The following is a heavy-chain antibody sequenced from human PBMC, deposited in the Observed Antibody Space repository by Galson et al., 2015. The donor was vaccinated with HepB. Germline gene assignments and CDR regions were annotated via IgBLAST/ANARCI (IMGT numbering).Heavy chain of an antibody. J-gene: IGHJ1*01. CDR3: ARAPFYCGGDCYPEYFQH. CDR2: IIPIFGTA. V-gene: IGHV1-69*06. CDR1: GYSFASYG. Sequence: SVKVSCKASGYSFASYGISWVRQAPGQGLEWVGGIIPIFGTANYAQKFQGRVTITADKSTTTAYMELSSLRSEDTAVFYCARAPFYCGGDCYPEYFQHWGQGTLVTVSS. D-gene: IGHD2-21*02.